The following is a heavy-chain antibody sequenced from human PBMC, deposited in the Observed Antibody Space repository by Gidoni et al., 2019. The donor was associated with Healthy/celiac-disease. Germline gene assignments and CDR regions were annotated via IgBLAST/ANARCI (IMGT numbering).Heavy chain of an antibody. CDR1: GGPISSGGYS. V-gene: IGHV4-30-2*01. CDR3: ASGGGYYYDSSGYLGN. CDR2: IYHSGST. J-gene: IGHJ4*02. Sequence: QLQLQESGSGLVKPSQTLSLTCAVSGGPISSGGYSWSWIRQPPGKGLEWIGYIYHSGSTYYNPSLKSRVTISVDRSKNQFSLKLSSVTAADTAVYYCASGGGYYYDSSGYLGNWGQGTLVTVSS. D-gene: IGHD3-22*01.